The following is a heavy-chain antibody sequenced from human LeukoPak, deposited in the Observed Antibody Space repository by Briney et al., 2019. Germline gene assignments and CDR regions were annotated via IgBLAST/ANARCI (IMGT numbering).Heavy chain of an antibody. CDR2: IYYSGST. D-gene: IGHD2-8*02. CDR3: ARTSRTGEPEYFQH. J-gene: IGHJ1*01. CDR1: GGSISSGDYY. V-gene: IGHV4-30-4*01. Sequence: SETLSLTCTVSGGSISSGDYYWSWIRQPPGKGLEWIGYIYYSGSTYYNPSLKSRVTISVDTSENQFSLRLSSVTAADTAVYYCARTSRTGEPEYFQHWGQGTLVTVSS.